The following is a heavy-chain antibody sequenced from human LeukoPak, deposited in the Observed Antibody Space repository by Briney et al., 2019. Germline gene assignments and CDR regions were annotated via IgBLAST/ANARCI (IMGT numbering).Heavy chain of an antibody. V-gene: IGHV4-59*01. CDR1: GGSISSYY. D-gene: IGHD5-12*01. CDR3: ARGRVATNYGMDV. CDR2: VYYSGST. J-gene: IGHJ6*02. Sequence: PSETLSLTCTVSGGSISSYYWSWIRQPPGKGLEWIGYVYYSGSTNCNPSHKNRVTISVDTSKNQFSLKLNSVTAADTAVYYCARGRVATNYGMDVWGQGTTVTVSS.